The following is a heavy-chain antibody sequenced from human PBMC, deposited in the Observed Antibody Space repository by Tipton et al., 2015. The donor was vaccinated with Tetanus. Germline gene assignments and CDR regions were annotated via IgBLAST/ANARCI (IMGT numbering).Heavy chain of an antibody. CDR1: GFTFSNYK. CDR3: VSGSALDY. V-gene: IGHV3-21*01. CDR2: ISSTSRYI. D-gene: IGHD6-25*01. J-gene: IGHJ4*02. Sequence: GSLRLSCEVSGFTFSNYKMNWVRQAPGRGLEWVSSISSTSRYIYYAESVKGQFTISRDNAKNSLFLEMNSLRADDTAVYFCVSGSALDYWGQGTLITVSS.